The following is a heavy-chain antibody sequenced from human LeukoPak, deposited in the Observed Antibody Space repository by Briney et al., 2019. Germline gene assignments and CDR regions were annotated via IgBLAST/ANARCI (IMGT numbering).Heavy chain of an antibody. CDR3: ARVYCSGGSCYPVPSFDY. Sequence: SETLSLTCTVSGGSISSYYWSWIRQPPGKGLEWIGYIYYSGSTNYNPSLKSRVTISVDTSKNQFSLKLSSVTAADTAVYYCARVYCSGGSCYPVPSFDYWGQGTPVTVSS. J-gene: IGHJ4*02. CDR2: IYYSGST. V-gene: IGHV4-59*01. D-gene: IGHD2-15*01. CDR1: GGSISSYY.